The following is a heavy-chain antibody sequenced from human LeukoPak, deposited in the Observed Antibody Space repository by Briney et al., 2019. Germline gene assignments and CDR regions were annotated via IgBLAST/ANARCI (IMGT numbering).Heavy chain of an antibody. D-gene: IGHD3-9*01. CDR3: ARSYYDILTGYPDAFDI. V-gene: IGHV4-59*01. J-gene: IGHJ3*02. CDR2: IYYSGST. CDR1: GGSISSYY. Sequence: PSETLSLTCTVSGGSISSYYWSWIRQPPGKGLEWIGYIYYSGSTNYNPSLKSRVTISVDTSKNQFSLKLSSVTAADTAVYYCARSYYDILTGYPDAFDIWGQGTMVTVSS.